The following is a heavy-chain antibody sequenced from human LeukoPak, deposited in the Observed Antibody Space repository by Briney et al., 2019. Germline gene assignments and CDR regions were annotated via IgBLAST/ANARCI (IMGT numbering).Heavy chain of an antibody. CDR1: GYSFPTYW. J-gene: IGHJ4*02. CDR2: IYPDESNI. Sequence: GESLKISCKGSGYSFPTYWIAWVRQLPGKGLEWMGIIYPDESNIRYSPSFQGQVTISADKSISTAYLQWSSLKASDTAMYYCARPPSRGYSSSFEYWGQGTLVAVSS. CDR3: ARPPSRGYSSSFEY. V-gene: IGHV5-51*01. D-gene: IGHD2-2*03.